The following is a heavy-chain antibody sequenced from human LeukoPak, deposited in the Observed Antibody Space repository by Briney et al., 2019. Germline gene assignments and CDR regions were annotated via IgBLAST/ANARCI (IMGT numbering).Heavy chain of an antibody. CDR1: GYTFISYG. V-gene: IGHV1-18*04. Sequence: ASVKVSCKASGYTFISYGISWVRQAPGQGLEWMGWISVYNGDTNYAHKLQGRVTMTTDTSTSTAYMELRSLRSDDTAVYYCARDTRYDTTCFPACGMGVWGKGTTVTVSS. CDR3: ARDTRYDTTCFPACGMGV. D-gene: IGHD2/OR15-2a*01. J-gene: IGHJ6*04. CDR2: ISVYNGDT.